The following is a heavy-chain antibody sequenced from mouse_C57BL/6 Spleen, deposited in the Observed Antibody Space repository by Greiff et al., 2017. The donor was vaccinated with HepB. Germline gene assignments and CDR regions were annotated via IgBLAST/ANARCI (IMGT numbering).Heavy chain of an antibody. CDR2: IYPGDGDT. CDR1: GYAFSSYW. J-gene: IGHJ4*01. CDR3: ARKNSNPHYYAMDY. Sequence: VQLQQSGAELVKPGASVKISCKASGYAFSSYWMNWVKQRPGKGLEWIGQIYPGDGDTNYNGKFKGKATLTADKSSSTAYMQLSSLTSEDSAVYFCARKNSNPHYYAMDYWGQGTSVTVSS. D-gene: IGHD2-5*01. V-gene: IGHV1-80*01.